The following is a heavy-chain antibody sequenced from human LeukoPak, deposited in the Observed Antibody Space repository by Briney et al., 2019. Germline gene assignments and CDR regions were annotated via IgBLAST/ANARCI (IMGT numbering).Heavy chain of an antibody. CDR3: AREGNWNDVH. D-gene: IGHD1-20*01. CDR2: ISSGSCTI. CDR1: GFTFSSYS. Sequence: SGGSLRLSCAASGFTFSSYSMNWVRQAPGKGLEWISYISSGSCTIYYADSVKGRFTISRDNAKNSLYLQMNSLRAEDTAVYYCAREGNWNDVHWGQGTLVTVSS. J-gene: IGHJ4*02. V-gene: IGHV3-48*01.